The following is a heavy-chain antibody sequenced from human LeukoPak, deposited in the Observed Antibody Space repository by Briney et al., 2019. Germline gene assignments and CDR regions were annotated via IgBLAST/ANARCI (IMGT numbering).Heavy chain of an antibody. V-gene: IGHV4-39*07. CDR1: GGSIRSSYYY. CDR3: ASSPEGGDAFDI. Sequence: SETLSLTCTVSGGSIRSSYYYWGWTRQPPGKGLEWIGSIYDSGSTYYNPSLKSRVTISVDRSKNQFSLKLSSVTAADTAVYYCASSPEGGDAFDIWGQGTMVTVSS. J-gene: IGHJ3*02. CDR2: IYDSGST. D-gene: IGHD1-14*01.